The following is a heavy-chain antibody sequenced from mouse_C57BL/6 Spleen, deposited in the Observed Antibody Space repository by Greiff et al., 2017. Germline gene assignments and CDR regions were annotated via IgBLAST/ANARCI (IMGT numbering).Heavy chain of an antibody. V-gene: IGHV1-69*01. J-gene: IGHJ2*01. CDR2: IDPSDSYT. CDR3: ARSKGYFDY. CDR1: GYTFTSYW. Sequence: QQPGAELVMPGASVKLSCKASGYTFTSYWMHWVKQRPGQGLEWIGEIDPSDSYTNYNQKFKGKSTLTVDKSSSTAYMQLSSLTSEDSAVYYCARSKGYFDYWGQGTTLTVSS.